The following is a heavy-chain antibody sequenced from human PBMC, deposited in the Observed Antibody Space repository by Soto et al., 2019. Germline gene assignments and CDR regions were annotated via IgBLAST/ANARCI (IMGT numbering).Heavy chain of an antibody. CDR1: GHMF. J-gene: IGHJ6*02. D-gene: IGHD3-22*01. CDR3: AVDSSGSASDYYYYYGMDG. Sequence: ASVKVSWKTSGHMFISWGRQAPGQGLDWMGWISAYSGKTLYSQNFQDRVTMSTDTSTGTAYMELRSLRSDDTAIYYCAVDSSGSASDYYYYYGMDGWGQRTTVTVSS. V-gene: IGHV1-18*01. CDR2: ISAYSGKT.